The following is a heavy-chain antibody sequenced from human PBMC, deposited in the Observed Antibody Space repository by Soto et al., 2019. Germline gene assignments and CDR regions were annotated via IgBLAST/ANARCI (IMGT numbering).Heavy chain of an antibody. CDR3: ARAFRYGRWFFDY. V-gene: IGHV4-59*01. CDR1: GGSISSYY. Sequence: PSETLSLTCTVSGGSISSYYWSWIRQPPGKGLDWIGYIYYSGSTNYNPSLKSRVTISVDTSKNQFSLKLSSVTAADTAVYYCARAFRYGRWFFDYWGQGTPVTVSS. D-gene: IGHD2-15*01. CDR2: IYYSGST. J-gene: IGHJ4*02.